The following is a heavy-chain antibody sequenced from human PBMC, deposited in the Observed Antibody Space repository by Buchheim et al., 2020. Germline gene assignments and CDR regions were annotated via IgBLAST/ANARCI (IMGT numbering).Heavy chain of an antibody. V-gene: IGHV3-15*01. CDR3: TTEGIHRGSDYRYFYALDV. CDR2: IKSEADGGTT. J-gene: IGHJ6*02. D-gene: IGHD4-11*01. Sequence: EVQLVESGGGLLKPGGSLRLSCAASGFSFTNAYMSWVRQAPGKGLEWVGRIKSEADGGTTDYAAPVKGRFTILRDDSRSTVYLQMNSLKADDTALYYCTTEGIHRGSDYRYFYALDVWGQGT. CDR1: GFSFTNAY.